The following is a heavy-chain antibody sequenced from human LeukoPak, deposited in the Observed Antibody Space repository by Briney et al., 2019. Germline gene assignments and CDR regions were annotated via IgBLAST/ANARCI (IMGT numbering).Heavy chain of an antibody. D-gene: IGHD3-16*01. CDR1: GFTFDDYA. Sequence: GSLRLSCAASGFTFDDYAMHWVRQPPGKGLEWIGDIYYSGYTNYNPSLKSRVTISVDTSKNQFSLKLRSVTAADTAVYYCARETSQKGAHYMDVWGKGTTVTISS. V-gene: IGHV4-59*01. CDR2: IYYSGYT. CDR3: ARETSQKGAHYMDV. J-gene: IGHJ6*03.